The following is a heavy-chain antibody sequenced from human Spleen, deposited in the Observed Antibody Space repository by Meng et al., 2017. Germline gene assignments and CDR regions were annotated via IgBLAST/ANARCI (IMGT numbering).Heavy chain of an antibody. D-gene: IGHD3-9*01. V-gene: IGHV3-15*01. CDR2: IKSNTDSETT. Sequence: GESLKISCAASGFISSNAWMSWVRQAPGKGLEWVGRIKSNTDSETTDYAAPVKGRFTISSDDSKNTLDLQMNSLKTEDTAVYYCTTDSYFTEIMTGYYSYYIDYWGQGTLVTVSS. CDR3: TTDSYFTEIMTGYYSYYIDY. CDR1: GFISSNAW. J-gene: IGHJ4*02.